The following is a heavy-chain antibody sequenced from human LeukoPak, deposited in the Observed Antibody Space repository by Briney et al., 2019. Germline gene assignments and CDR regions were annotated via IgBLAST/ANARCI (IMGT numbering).Heavy chain of an antibody. D-gene: IGHD3-10*01. CDR3: AKGGFGELLISSGFDY. V-gene: IGHV3-30-3*01. CDR1: GFTFSSYA. J-gene: IGHJ4*02. CDR2: ISYDGSNK. Sequence: PGRSLRLSCAASGFTFSSYAMHWVRQAPGKGLEWVAVISYDGSNKYYADSVKGRFTISRDNSKNTLYLHMNSLRVEDTAMYYCAKGGFGELLISSGFDYWGQGTLVTVSS.